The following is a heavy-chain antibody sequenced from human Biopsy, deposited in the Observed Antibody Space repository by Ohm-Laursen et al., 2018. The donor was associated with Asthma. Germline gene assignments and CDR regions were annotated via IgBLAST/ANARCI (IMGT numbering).Heavy chain of an antibody. Sequence: SLRLSCAVPGFSFSNFAIHWVRQAPGKGLEWVGVISKDASTQDYADSVKGRFTMARDNSKNTLDLQMNSLREEDTAVYYCVRDGTDDAFDIWGQGTVVSVSS. D-gene: IGHD1-1*01. V-gene: IGHV3-30*01. J-gene: IGHJ3*02. CDR3: VRDGTDDAFDI. CDR1: GFSFSNFA. CDR2: ISKDASTQ.